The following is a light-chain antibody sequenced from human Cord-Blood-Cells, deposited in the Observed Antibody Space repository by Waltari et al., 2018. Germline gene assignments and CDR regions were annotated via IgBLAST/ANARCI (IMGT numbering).Light chain of an antibody. V-gene: IGLV3-25*02. CDR1: ALPKQY. J-gene: IGLJ2*01. CDR3: QSADSSGTYVV. Sequence: SYELTQPPSVSVSPGQTARITCSGDALPKQYAYWYQQKPGQAPVRVIYKARGRPAGIPERFSGSSSGTTVTLTISGVHAEDEADYYCQSADSSGTYVVFGGGTKLTVL. CDR2: KAR.